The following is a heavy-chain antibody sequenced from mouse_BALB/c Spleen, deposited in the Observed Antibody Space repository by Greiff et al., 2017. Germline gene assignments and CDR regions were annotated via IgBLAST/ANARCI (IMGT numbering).Heavy chain of an antibody. CDR3: ARLYGNSLYAMDY. CDR1: GFAFSSYD. CDR2: ISSGGGST. D-gene: IGHD2-1*01. J-gene: IGHJ4*01. Sequence: EVKLMESGGGLVKTGGSLKLSCAASGFAFSSYDMSWVRQTPEKRLEWVAYISSGGGSTYYPDTVKGRFTISRDNAKNTLYLQMSSLKSEDTAMYYCARLYGNSLYAMDYWGQGTSVTVSS. V-gene: IGHV5-12-1*01.